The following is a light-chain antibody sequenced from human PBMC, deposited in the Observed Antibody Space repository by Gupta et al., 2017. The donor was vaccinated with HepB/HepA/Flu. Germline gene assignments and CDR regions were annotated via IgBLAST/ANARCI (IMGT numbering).Light chain of an antibody. CDR2: DTS. Sequence: QAVVTQEPSLTVSPGGTVTLTCGSSTGAVTSGHYPYWFQQKPGQAPRTLIYDTSNTRSWTPARFSGSLLGGKAALTLSGAQPEDEAEYYCLLSYSGAHVVFGGGTKLTVL. V-gene: IGLV7-46*01. CDR1: TGAVTSGHY. J-gene: IGLJ2*01. CDR3: LLSYSGAHVV.